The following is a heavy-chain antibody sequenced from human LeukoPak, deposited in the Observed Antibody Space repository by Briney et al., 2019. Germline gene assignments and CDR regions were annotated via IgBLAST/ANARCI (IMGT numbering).Heavy chain of an antibody. CDR1: GGSISSSSYY. CDR2: IYYSGST. CDR3: ARDRDTAMVKSSYYYGMDV. V-gene: IGHV4-39*07. J-gene: IGHJ6*02. D-gene: IGHD5-18*01. Sequence: SETLSLTCTVSGGSISSSSYYWGWIRQPPGKGLEWIGSIYYSGSTYYNPSLKSRVTISVDTSKNQFSLKLSSVTAADTAVYYCARDRDTAMVKSSYYYGMDVWGQGTTVTVSS.